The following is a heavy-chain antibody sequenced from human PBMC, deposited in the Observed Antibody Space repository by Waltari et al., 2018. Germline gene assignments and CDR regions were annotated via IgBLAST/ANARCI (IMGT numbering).Heavy chain of an antibody. Sequence: EVQLVESGGGLVEPGGSLRLSCTASGFSFRHYWMHWVRRAPGRGLESVSLIDMDGTPKFYADSVKGRFTISRDNPRDTLYLQMNSLRPEDTAVYYCARDNRGSIDYWGQGALVTVSS. CDR2: IDMDGTPK. CDR1: GFSFRHYW. J-gene: IGHJ4*02. CDR3: ARDNRGSIDY. V-gene: IGHV3-74*01. D-gene: IGHD3-10*01.